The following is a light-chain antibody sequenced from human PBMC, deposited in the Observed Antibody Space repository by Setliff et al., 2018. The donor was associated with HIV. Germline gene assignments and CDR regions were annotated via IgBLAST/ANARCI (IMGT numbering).Light chain of an antibody. CDR2: DDR. CDR3: RVWDNNGDLYV. CDR1: KIGRKN. J-gene: IGLJ1*01. Sequence: SYELTQPPSVSVAPGKTARITCGGNKIGRKNVHWYQQKPGQAPVLVVYDDRDGPSETADRFSGSKSGNVATLTISRVEAGDEADYYCRVWDNNGDLYVFGSGTKVTVL. V-gene: IGLV3-21*03.